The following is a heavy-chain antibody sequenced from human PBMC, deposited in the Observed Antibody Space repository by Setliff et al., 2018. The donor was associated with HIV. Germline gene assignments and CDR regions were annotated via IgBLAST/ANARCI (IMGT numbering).Heavy chain of an antibody. Sequence: SETLSLTCAVYGGSSSGYYWSWIRQPPGKGLEWIGEINHSGSTNYNPSLKSRVTISVDTSKNQFSLKLSSVTAADTAVYYCARGNAYPGIQLVDSWGQGTLVTVS. CDR2: INHSGST. D-gene: IGHD5-18*01. J-gene: IGHJ4*02. CDR1: GGSSSGYY. V-gene: IGHV4-34*01. CDR3: ARGNAYPGIQLVDS.